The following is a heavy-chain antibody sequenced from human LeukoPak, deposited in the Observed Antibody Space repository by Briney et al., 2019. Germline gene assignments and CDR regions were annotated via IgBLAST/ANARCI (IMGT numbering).Heavy chain of an antibody. V-gene: IGHV4-34*01. D-gene: IGHD6-13*01. J-gene: IGHJ4*02. Sequence: SETLSLTCAVYGGSFSGYYWSWIRQPPGKGLEGIGEINHSGSTNYNPSLKSRVTISVDTSKNQFSLKLSSVTAADTAVYYCARDGGAALAAAYNYWGQGTLVTVSS. CDR1: GGSFSGYY. CDR2: INHSGST. CDR3: ARDGGAALAAAYNY.